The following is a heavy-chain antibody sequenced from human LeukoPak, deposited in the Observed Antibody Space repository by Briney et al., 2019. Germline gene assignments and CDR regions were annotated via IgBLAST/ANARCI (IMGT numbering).Heavy chain of an antibody. CDR3: ASDVVVTADDAFDI. V-gene: IGHV3-21*01. CDR1: GFTFSSYS. D-gene: IGHD2-21*02. J-gene: IGHJ3*02. CDR2: ISSSSSYI. Sequence: GGSLRLSCAASGFTFSSYSMNWVRQAPGKGLEWVSSISSSSSYIYYADSVKGRFTISRDNAKNSLYLQMNSLRAEDTAVHYCASDVVVTADDAFDIWGQGTMVTVSS.